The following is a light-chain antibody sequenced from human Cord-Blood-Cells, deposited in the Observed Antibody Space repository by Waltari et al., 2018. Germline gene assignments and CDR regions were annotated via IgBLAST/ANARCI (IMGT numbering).Light chain of an antibody. CDR1: RRDVGGYNS. J-gene: IGLJ2*01. CDR2: DCS. Sequence: QSALPQHRSVAGSPGQSVNISCTGNRRDVGGYNSVSWYQQHPGKAPKLMIYDCSKRPSGCPDRFACSKSGHTASLTISGLQAEDEADYYCCSYAGSYTFGVFGGGTKLTVL. V-gene: IGLV2-11*01. CDR3: CSYAGSYTFGV.